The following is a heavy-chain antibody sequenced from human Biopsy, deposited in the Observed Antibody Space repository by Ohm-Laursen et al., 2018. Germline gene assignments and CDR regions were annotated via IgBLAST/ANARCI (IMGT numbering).Heavy chain of an antibody. Sequence: SDTLSLTCTVSGGSISSNSYYWGWIRQSQGKGLEWVGSDYYSGSTYYNPSLKSRVTVSVDRSKNQFSLKLKTVTAADTAVYYCARQDRGYCSGGSCLRSWCFDLWGRGTLVAVSS. D-gene: IGHD2-15*01. CDR3: ARQDRGYCSGGSCLRSWCFDL. CDR1: GGSISSNSYY. J-gene: IGHJ2*01. V-gene: IGHV4-39*01. CDR2: DYYSGST.